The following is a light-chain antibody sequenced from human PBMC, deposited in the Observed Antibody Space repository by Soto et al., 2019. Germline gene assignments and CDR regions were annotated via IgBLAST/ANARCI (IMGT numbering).Light chain of an antibody. CDR1: KLGDKY. J-gene: IGLJ1*01. CDR2: QDS. V-gene: IGLV3-1*01. Sequence: SYELTQSPSVSVSPGQTASITCSGDKLGDKYACWYQQKPGQSPVLVIYQDSKRPSGIPERFSGSNSGNTATLTISGTQAMDEADYYCQAWDSSMYVFGTGTKLTVL. CDR3: QAWDSSMYV.